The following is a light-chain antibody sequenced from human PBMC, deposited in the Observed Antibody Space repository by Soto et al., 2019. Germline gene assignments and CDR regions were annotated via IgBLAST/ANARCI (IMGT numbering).Light chain of an antibody. J-gene: IGKJ4*01. CDR3: QQFSSYPLT. V-gene: IGKV3-20*01. CDR1: RSVSSY. Sequence: EIVLTQSPATLSLSPGERATLSCRATRSVSSYLAWYQQKPGQAPRLLIYGASSRATGIPDRFSGGGSGTDFTLTISRLEPEDFAVYYCQQFSSYPLTFGGGTKVDIK. CDR2: GAS.